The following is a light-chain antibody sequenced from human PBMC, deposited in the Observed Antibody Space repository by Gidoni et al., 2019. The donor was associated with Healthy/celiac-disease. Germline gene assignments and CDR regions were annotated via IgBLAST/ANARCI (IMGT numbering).Light chain of an antibody. J-gene: IGLJ1*01. Sequence: QSALTQPPSASGSPGQSVNISCTGTSSDVGGYNYVSWYQQHPGKAPKLMIYEVSKRPSGVPDRFSGSKSGNTASLTVSGLQAEDEADYYCSSYAGSNNFPYVFGTGTKVTVL. CDR3: SSYAGSNNFPYV. V-gene: IGLV2-8*01. CDR2: EVS. CDR1: SSDVGGYNY.